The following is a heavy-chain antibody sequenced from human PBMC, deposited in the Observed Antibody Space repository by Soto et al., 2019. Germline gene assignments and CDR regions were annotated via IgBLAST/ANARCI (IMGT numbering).Heavy chain of an antibody. Sequence: QVQLQESGPGLVKPSETLSLTCTVSGGSISSYYWSWIRQPPGKGLEWIGYIYYSGSTNHNPSLKSRVTISVDTSKTQCSLKLISVTAADTAVYYCARRWGPTFDFWGQGTLVTVSS. V-gene: IGHV4-59*01. CDR2: IYYSGST. J-gene: IGHJ4*02. D-gene: IGHD1-26*01. CDR3: ARRWGPTFDF. CDR1: GGSISSYY.